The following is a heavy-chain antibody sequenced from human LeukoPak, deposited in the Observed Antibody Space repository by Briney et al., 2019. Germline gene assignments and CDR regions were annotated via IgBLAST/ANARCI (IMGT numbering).Heavy chain of an antibody. CDR3: ARDTYYYDSSGPNPY. J-gene: IGHJ4*02. V-gene: IGHV4-38-2*02. CDR2: IYHGGTT. D-gene: IGHD3-22*01. CDR1: GYSISSGYY. Sequence: SETLSLTCTVSGYSISSGYYWGWIRQPLGKGPEWIGNIYHGGTTYYNPSLKSRVTLSVDTSKNQFSLKLTSVTAADTAVYYCARDTYYYDSSGPNPYWGQGTLVTVSS.